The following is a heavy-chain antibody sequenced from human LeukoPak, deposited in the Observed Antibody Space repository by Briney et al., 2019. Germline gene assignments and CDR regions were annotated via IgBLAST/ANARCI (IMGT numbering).Heavy chain of an antibody. Sequence: SETLSLTCTVSGGSMRNYYWSWIRQPPGKGLEWIGYIYDSGDTNYNPSLKSRVTMSVDTSKNQFSLKLSSVTAADTAVYYCASTVVTRIGYAFDIWGQGTMVTVSS. CDR2: IYDSGDT. CDR3: ASTVVTRIGYAFDI. CDR1: GGSMRNYY. D-gene: IGHD2-15*01. J-gene: IGHJ3*02. V-gene: IGHV4-59*12.